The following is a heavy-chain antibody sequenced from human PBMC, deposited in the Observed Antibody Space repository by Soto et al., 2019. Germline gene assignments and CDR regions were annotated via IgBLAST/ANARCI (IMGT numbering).Heavy chain of an antibody. D-gene: IGHD6-19*01. J-gene: IGHJ4*02. V-gene: IGHV3-7*05. Sequence: QPGGSLRLSCAASGFTFSSYWMSWVRQAPGKGLEWVANIKQDGSEKYYVDSVKGRFTISRDNAKDSLYLQMNSLRAEGTAVYYCARNGGVSGWYFDYWGQGTLVTVSS. CDR2: IKQDGSEK. CDR3: ARNGGVSGWYFDY. CDR1: GFTFSSYW.